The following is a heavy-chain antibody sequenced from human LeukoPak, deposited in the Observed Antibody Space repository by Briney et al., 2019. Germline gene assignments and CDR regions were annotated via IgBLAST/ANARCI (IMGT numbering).Heavy chain of an antibody. D-gene: IGHD3-22*01. CDR1: GGSFSRSSYY. CDR3: ARHDSSGYYYPSSPLDV. CDR2: MYYSGST. J-gene: IGHJ6*04. V-gene: IGHV4-39*01. Sequence: SETLSLTCTVSGGSFSRSSYYWGWIRQPPGKGLEWIGSMYYSGSTYYNQSLKTRVTISVDTSKNRFSLRLSSVTAADTAVYYSARHDSSGYYYPSSPLDVWGKGTTVTVSS.